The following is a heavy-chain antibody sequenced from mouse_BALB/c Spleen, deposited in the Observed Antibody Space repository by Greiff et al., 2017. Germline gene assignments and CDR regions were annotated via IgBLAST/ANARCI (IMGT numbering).Heavy chain of an antibody. V-gene: IGHV2-2*02. J-gene: IGHJ4*01. CDR2: IWRGGST. Sequence: VQLQESGPGLVQPSQSLSITCTVSGFSLTSYCVHWVRQSPGKGLEWLGVIWRGGSTDYNAAFISRLSISKDNSKSQVFFKMNSLQANDTAIYYCDRGPHAMDYWGQGTSVTVSS. CDR3: DRGPHAMDY. CDR1: GFSLTSYC.